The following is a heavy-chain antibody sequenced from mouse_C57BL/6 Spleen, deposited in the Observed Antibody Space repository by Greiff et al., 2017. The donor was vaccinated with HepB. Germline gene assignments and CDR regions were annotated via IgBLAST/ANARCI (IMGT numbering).Heavy chain of an antibody. Sequence: VQLQQSGAELARPGASVKLSCKASGYTFTSYGISWVKQRTGQGLEWIGEIYPRSGNTYYNEKFKGKATLTADKSSSTAYMELRSLTSEDSAVYLCARSNYGRRYWYFDVWGTGTTFTGSS. V-gene: IGHV1-81*01. J-gene: IGHJ1*03. CDR2: IYPRSGNT. D-gene: IGHD1-1*01. CDR1: GYTFTSYG. CDR3: ARSNYGRRYWYFDV.